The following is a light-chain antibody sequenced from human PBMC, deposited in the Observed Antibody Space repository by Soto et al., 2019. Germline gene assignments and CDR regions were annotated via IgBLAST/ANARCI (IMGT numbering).Light chain of an antibody. CDR1: KLGDKY. CDR2: QDS. J-gene: IGLJ2*01. Sequence: YELTQPPSVSVSPGQTASITCSGDKLGDKYACWYQQKPGQSPVLVIYQDSKRPSGIPERFSGSNSGNTATLTISGTQAMDEADYYCQAWDSSTANVVFGGGTKVTVL. V-gene: IGLV3-1*01. CDR3: QAWDSSTANVV.